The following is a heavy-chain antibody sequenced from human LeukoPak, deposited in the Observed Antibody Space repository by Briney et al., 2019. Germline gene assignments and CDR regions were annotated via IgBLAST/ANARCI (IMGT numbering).Heavy chain of an antibody. V-gene: IGHV3-48*03. D-gene: IGHD3-9*01. CDR3: ARDTLNGRFVISLDS. J-gene: IGHJ4*02. Sequence: QPGGSLTLSCVGSGVNLYSSEMNWVRQAPGQGLEWVSHISAGTTAEYYAESPTTRFTMSRDNARNSISLHMSNLRVEDTAIYYCARDTLNGRFVISLDSWGQGALVTVSS. CDR1: GVNLYSSE. CDR2: ISAGTTAE.